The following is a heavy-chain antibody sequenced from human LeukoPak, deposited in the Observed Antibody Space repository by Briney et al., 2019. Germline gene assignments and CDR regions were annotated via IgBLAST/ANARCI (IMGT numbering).Heavy chain of an antibody. CDR3: ARDLAISGSYYHFEDY. CDR2: IKQDGSEK. J-gene: IGHJ4*02. D-gene: IGHD1-26*01. Sequence: PGGSLRLSCAASGFTVSSNYMNWVRQAPGKGLEWVANIKQDGSEKYYVDSVKGRFTISRDNAKNSLYLQMNSLGAEDTAVYYCARDLAISGSYYHFEDYWGQGTLVTVSS. V-gene: IGHV3-7*03. CDR1: GFTVSSNY.